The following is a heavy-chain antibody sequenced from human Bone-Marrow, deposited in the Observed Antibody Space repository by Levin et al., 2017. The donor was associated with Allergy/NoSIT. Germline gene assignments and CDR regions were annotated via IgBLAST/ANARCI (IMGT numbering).Heavy chain of an antibody. CDR3: AREGAAYYDFGSGYYF. D-gene: IGHD3-3*01. CDR2: ISSSSSTI. CDR1: GFTFSSYS. J-gene: IGHJ4*02. V-gene: IGHV3-48*01. Sequence: GESLKISCAASGFTFSSYSMNWVRQAPGKGLEWVSYISSSSSTIYYADSVKGRFTISRDNAKNSLYLQMNSLRAEDTAVYYCAREGAAYYDFGSGYYFWGQGTLVTVSS.